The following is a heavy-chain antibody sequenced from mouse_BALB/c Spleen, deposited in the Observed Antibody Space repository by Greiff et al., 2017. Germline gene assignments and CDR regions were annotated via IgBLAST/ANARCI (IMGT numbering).Heavy chain of an antibody. J-gene: IGHJ1*01. V-gene: IGHV3-8*02. CDR2: ISYSGST. CDR3: ARPYYYGSSYDWYFDV. Sequence: EVQRVESGPSLVKPSQTLSLTCSVTGDSITSGYWNWIRKFPGNKLEYMGYISYSGSTYYNPSLKSRISITRDTSKNQYYLQLNSVTTEDTATYYCARPYYYGSSYDWYFDVWGAGTTVTVSS. CDR1: GDSITSGY. D-gene: IGHD1-1*01.